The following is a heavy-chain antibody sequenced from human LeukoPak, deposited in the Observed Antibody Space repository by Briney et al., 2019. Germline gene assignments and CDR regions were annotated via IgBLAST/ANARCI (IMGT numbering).Heavy chain of an antibody. CDR3: ARVPGSGWFTAVDY. CDR1: GFTFSNYW. CDR2: ISSEGSVT. V-gene: IGHV3-74*01. J-gene: IGHJ4*02. D-gene: IGHD6-19*01. Sequence: GGSLRLSCAASGFTFSNYWMYWVRQVPGEGLVWVSRISSEGSVTDYADSVKGRFTISRDNAKNTLYLVMNNLRADDTAVYFCARVPGSGWFTAVDYWGQGTLVSVSS.